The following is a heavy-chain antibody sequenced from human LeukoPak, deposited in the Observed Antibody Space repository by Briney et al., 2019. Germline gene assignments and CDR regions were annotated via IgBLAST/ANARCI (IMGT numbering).Heavy chain of an antibody. CDR1: GFTFSSYS. J-gene: IGHJ6*03. Sequence: GGSLRLSCAASGFTFSSYSMNWVRQAPGKGLEWVSYISSSSSTIYYADSVKGRFTISRDNAKNSLYLQMNSLRAEDTAVYYCARSLGKFGYYYMDVWGKETTVTVSS. V-gene: IGHV3-48*01. D-gene: IGHD3-10*01. CDR2: ISSSSSTI. CDR3: ARSLGKFGYYYMDV.